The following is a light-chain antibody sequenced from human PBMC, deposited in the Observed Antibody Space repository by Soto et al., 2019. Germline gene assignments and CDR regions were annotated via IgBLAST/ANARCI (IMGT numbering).Light chain of an antibody. CDR3: SSYTSSSTLFYV. CDR2: DVS. CDR1: SSDVGGYNY. V-gene: IGLV2-14*01. J-gene: IGLJ1*01. Sequence: QSALTQPASVSGSPGQSITIXCTGTSSDVGGYNYVSWYQQHPGKAPKLMIYDVSNRPSGVSNRFSGSKSGNKASLTISGLQAEDEADYYCSSYTSSSTLFYVFGTGTKLTVL.